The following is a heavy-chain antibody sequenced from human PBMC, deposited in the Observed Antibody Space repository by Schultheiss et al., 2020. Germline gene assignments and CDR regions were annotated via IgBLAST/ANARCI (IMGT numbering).Heavy chain of an antibody. D-gene: IGHD2/OR15-2a*01. Sequence: SCKASGYTFTSYYMHWVRQAPGKGLEWVAVISYDGSNKYYADSVKGRFTISRDNSKNTLYVQMNSLRVEDTAIYYCAKGRIGFHLWGQGTLVTVSS. J-gene: IGHJ5*02. CDR2: ISYDGSNK. V-gene: IGHV3-30-3*02. CDR3: AKGRIGFHL. CDR1: GYTFTSYY.